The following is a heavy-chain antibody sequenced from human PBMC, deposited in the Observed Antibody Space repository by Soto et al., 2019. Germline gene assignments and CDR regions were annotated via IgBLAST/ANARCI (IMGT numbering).Heavy chain of an antibody. CDR2: IKQDGRDK. Sequence: GGSLRLSCAASRFTFSTYLMSWVRQAPGKGLDWVANIKQDGRDKYYVDSVKGRFTISRDNTNNSLYLQMNSMRAEDTAVYYCARVKGRHYDWPDAFDIWGQGTMVTVSS. CDR1: RFTFSTYL. J-gene: IGHJ3*02. CDR3: ARVKGRHYDWPDAFDI. V-gene: IGHV3-7*01. D-gene: IGHD5-12*01.